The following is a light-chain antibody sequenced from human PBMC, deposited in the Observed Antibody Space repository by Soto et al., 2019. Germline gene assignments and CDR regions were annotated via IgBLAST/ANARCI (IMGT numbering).Light chain of an antibody. J-gene: IGKJ1*01. V-gene: IGKV1-5*01. CDR1: QSISVW. CDR2: DAS. CDR3: QQYGGSPWT. Sequence: DIQMTQSPSTLSASVGDRVTLTCRASQSISVWLAWYQQKPGKAPKLLIYDASSLEGGVPSRFSGSGAGTEFTLTVSSLQPDDFAPYYCQQYGGSPWTFGQGTRVEIK.